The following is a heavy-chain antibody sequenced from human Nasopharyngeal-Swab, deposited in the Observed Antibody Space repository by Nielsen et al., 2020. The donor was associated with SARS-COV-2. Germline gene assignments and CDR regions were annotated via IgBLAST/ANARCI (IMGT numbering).Heavy chain of an antibody. CDR2: LSHDRTDK. V-gene: IGHV3-30*18. D-gene: IGHD6-19*01. Sequence: GGSLRLSCAASGFIFSRHGMHWVRQAPGKGLEWLAILSHDRTDKYYADSVKGRFTVSRDNSKNTLYLQMDNLRTDDTAIYYCAKERTVAGPQGGFDFWGQGTLVTVSS. CDR3: AKERTVAGPQGGFDF. J-gene: IGHJ4*02. CDR1: GFIFSRHG.